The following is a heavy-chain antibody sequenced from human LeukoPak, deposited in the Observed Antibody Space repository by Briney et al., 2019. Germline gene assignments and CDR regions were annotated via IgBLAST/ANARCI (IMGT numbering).Heavy chain of an antibody. CDR3: ARLGTATRVAGGFDY. D-gene: IGHD6-19*01. CDR1: GYSFTSYW. Sequence: GESLKISCKGSGYSFTSYWIGWVRQMPGKGLEWMGIIYPGDSDTRYSPSFQGQVTISADKSISTAYLQWSSLKASDTAMYYCARLGTATRVAGGFDYWGQGTLVTVSS. CDR2: IYPGDSDT. V-gene: IGHV5-51*01. J-gene: IGHJ4*02.